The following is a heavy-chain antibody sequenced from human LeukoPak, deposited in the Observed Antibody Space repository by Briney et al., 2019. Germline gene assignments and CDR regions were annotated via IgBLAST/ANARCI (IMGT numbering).Heavy chain of an antibody. CDR3: ARGRIQLWSSPFDY. V-gene: IGHV4-31*03. J-gene: IGHJ4*02. D-gene: IGHD5-18*01. CDR1: GGSISSGDYY. Sequence: SQTLSLTCTVSGGSISSGDYYWSWIRQHPGKGLEWIGYIYNSASTYYNPSLKSRLTISVDTSKNQFSLKLSSVTAADTAVYYCARGRIQLWSSPFDYWGQGTLVTVSS. CDR2: IYNSAST.